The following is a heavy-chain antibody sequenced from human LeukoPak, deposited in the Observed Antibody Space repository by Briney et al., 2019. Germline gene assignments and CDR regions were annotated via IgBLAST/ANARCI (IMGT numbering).Heavy chain of an antibody. CDR2: ISYDGSNK. J-gene: IGHJ4*02. Sequence: LAGGSLRLSCAASGFTFSSYGMHWVRQAPGKGLEWVAVISYDGSNKYYADSVKGRFTISRDNSKNTLYLQMNSLRAEDTAVYYCAKDLEDIVVVVAATPSILFDYWGQGTLVTVSS. CDR3: AKDLEDIVVVVAATPSILFDY. CDR1: GFTFSSYG. D-gene: IGHD2-15*01. V-gene: IGHV3-30*18.